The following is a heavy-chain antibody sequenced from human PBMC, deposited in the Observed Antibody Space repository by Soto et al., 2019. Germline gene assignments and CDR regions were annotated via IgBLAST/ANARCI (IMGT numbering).Heavy chain of an antibody. J-gene: IGHJ5*02. CDR3: AHSLYDYVWGTNWFDP. V-gene: IGHV2-5*02. D-gene: IGHD3-16*01. CDR2: IYWDDDK. CDR1: GFSLSTSGVG. Sequence: QITLKESGPTLVKPTQTLTLTCTFSGFSLSTSGVGVGWIRHPPGKALEWLALIYWDDDKRYSPSLMSRHTNTKDTSKNQVVLTMTNMDPVDTATYYCAHSLYDYVWGTNWFDPWGQGTLVTVSS.